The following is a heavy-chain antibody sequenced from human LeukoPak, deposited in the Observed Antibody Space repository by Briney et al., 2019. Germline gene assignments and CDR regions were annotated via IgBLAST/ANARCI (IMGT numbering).Heavy chain of an antibody. CDR1: GGSISSYY. CDR3: ARDLSGDYSGHFDY. D-gene: IGHD4-17*01. Sequence: PSETLSLTCTVSGGSISSYYWSWIRQPPGKGLEWIGYIYYSGSTNYNPSLKSRVTISVDTSKNQFSLKLSSVTAADTAVYYCARDLSGDYSGHFDYWGQGTLVTVSS. CDR2: IYYSGST. V-gene: IGHV4-59*01. J-gene: IGHJ4*02.